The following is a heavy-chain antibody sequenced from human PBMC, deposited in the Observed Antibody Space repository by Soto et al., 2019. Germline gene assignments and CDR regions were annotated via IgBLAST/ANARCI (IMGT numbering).Heavy chain of an antibody. D-gene: IGHD3-3*01. Sequence: WDAGGDGIASCSRSWVQQATGQGLEWMGWISAYNGNTNYAQKLQGRVTMTTDTSTSTAYRELRSLRSDDTAVYYCATDNKQHDFWSRYFALWGQGTFVSLSS. CDR2: ISAYNGNT. V-gene: IGHV1-18*01. CDR3: ATDNKQHDFWSRYFAL. J-gene: IGHJ4*02. CDR1: GDGIASCS.